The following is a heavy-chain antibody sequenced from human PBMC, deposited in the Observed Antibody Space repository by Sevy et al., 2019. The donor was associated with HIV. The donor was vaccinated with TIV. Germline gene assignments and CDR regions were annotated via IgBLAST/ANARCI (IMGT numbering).Heavy chain of an antibody. D-gene: IGHD3-10*01. V-gene: IGHV3-21*01. Sequence: GESLKISCAASGFTFSYYNMNWVRQAPGKGLEWVSSISSGSSYIFYVDSVKGRFTISRDNAKDSLFLQMNSLRAEDTAVYYCARNWDYYATGPPDSWGRGTLVTVSS. CDR3: ARNWDYYATGPPDS. CDR2: ISSGSSYI. J-gene: IGHJ4*02. CDR1: GFTFSYYN.